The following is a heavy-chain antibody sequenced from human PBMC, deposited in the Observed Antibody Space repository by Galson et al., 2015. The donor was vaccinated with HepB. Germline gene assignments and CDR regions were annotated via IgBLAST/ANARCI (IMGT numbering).Heavy chain of an antibody. CDR3: AADSVAGTNYYYYMDV. CDR1: GYTFTDNY. J-gene: IGHJ6*03. CDR2: INPKSGAA. D-gene: IGHD6-19*01. Sequence: SVKVSCKASGYTFTDNYVHWVRQAPGQGLESVGWINPKSGAATSAQKFQERVTITRDMSTSTAYMELSSLRSEDTAVYYCAADSVAGTNYYYYMDVWGKGTTVTVSS. V-gene: IGHV1-2*02.